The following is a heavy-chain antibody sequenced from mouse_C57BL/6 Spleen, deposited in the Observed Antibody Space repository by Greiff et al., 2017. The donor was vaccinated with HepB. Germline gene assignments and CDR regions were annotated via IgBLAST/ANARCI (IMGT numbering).Heavy chain of an antibody. Sequence: EVNVVESGGGLVKPGGSLKLSCAASGFTFSSYAMSWVRQTPEKRLEWVATISDGGSYTYYPDNVKGRFTISRDNAKNNLYLQMSHLKSEDTAMYYCAHSSGYVGYFDYWGQGTTLTVSS. CDR1: GFTFSSYA. CDR2: ISDGGSYT. J-gene: IGHJ2*01. CDR3: AHSSGYVGYFDY. D-gene: IGHD3-2*02. V-gene: IGHV5-4*03.